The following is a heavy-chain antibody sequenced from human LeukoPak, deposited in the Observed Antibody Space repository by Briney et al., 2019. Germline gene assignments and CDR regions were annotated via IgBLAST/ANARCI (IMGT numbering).Heavy chain of an antibody. V-gene: IGHV1-2*02. CDR3: ARDRYNWNYGDAFDI. CDR2: INPNSGGT. CDR1: GYTFTGYY. J-gene: IGHJ3*02. Sequence: ASVKVSCKASGYTFTGYYMHWVRQAPGQGLEWMGWINPNSGGTNYAQKFQGRVTMTRDTSISTAYVELSRLRSDDTAVYYCARDRYNWNYGDAFDIWGQGTMVTVSS. D-gene: IGHD1-7*01.